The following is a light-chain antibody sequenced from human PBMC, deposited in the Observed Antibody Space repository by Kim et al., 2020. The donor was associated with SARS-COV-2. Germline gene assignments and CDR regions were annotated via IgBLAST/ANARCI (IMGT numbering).Light chain of an antibody. J-gene: IGLJ3*02. Sequence: GQRGTIYCSGSNSNIGRNAVNWFQQLPGTAPQLLIYFNNQRPSGVPDRFSGSKSGTSASLAISGLQSEDEADYYCASWDGSLSAWVFGGGTKVTVL. CDR1: NSNIGRNA. V-gene: IGLV1-44*01. CDR3: ASWDGSLSAWV. CDR2: FNN.